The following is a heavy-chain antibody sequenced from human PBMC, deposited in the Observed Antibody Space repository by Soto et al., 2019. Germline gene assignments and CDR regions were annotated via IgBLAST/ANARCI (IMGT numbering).Heavy chain of an antibody. V-gene: IGHV1-69*13. D-gene: IGHD3-9*01. CDR2: ITPIFGRA. J-gene: IGHJ4*02. CDR3: ARGWSYDILTGFSY. Sequence: SVKVSCKASGCSFSNYAISWVRQAPGQGLEWMGGITPIFGRANYAQKFQGRVTITADESTSTAYMELSSLRSEDTAIYYCARGWSYDILTGFSYLGQGTLFIVSS. CDR1: GCSFSNYA.